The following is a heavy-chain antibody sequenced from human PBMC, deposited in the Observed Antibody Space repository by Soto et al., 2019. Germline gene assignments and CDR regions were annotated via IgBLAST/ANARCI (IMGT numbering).Heavy chain of an antibody. CDR3: ARLRSRLESRAYYYYGMDV. J-gene: IGHJ6*02. CDR2: IDPSDSYT. D-gene: IGHD3-10*01. V-gene: IGHV5-10-1*01. Sequence: GESLKISCKGSGYSFTSYWISWVRQMPGKGLEWMGRIDPSDSYTNYSPSFQGHVTISAGKSISTAYLQWSSLKASDTAMYYCARLRSRLESRAYYYYGMDVWGQGTTVTVS. CDR1: GYSFTSYW.